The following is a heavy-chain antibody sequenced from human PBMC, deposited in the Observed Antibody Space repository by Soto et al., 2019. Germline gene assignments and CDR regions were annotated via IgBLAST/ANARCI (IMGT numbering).Heavy chain of an antibody. V-gene: IGHV4-34*01. Sequence: QVQLQQWGAGLLKPSETLSLTCAVYGGSFSGYYWSWIRQPPGKGLEWIGEINHSGSTNYNPSLKIRDTISVDTSKNPFSLKLSSVTAADTSVYYCARTQAAWSAFDIWGQGTMVTVSS. D-gene: IGHD6-13*01. J-gene: IGHJ3*02. CDR2: INHSGST. CDR3: ARTQAAWSAFDI. CDR1: GGSFSGYY.